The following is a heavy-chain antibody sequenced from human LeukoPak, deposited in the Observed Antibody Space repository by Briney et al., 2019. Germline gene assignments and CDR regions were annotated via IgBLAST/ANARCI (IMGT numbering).Heavy chain of an antibody. CDR3: AKAVRVGATSLGDY. CDR1: GFTFSSHG. D-gene: IGHD1-26*01. Sequence: PGGSLRLSCAASGFTFSSHGMHWVRQAPGKGLEWVAFIRYDGSNKYYADSVKGRFTISRDNSKNTLYLQMNSLRAEDTAVYYCAKAVRVGATSLGDYWGQGTLVTVSS. CDR2: IRYDGSNK. V-gene: IGHV3-30*02. J-gene: IGHJ4*02.